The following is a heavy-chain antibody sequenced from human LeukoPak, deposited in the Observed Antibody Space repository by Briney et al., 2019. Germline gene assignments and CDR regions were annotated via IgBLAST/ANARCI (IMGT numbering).Heavy chain of an antibody. J-gene: IGHJ4*02. D-gene: IGHD2-2*01. V-gene: IGHV3-7*05. CDR3: ARDQRYCSSSSCPWEPFDY. CDR2: IKQDGSEK. CDR1: GFTFSGYW. Sequence: GGSLRLSCAASGFTFSGYWMSWVRQAPGKGLEWVANIKQDGSEKYYVDSVKGRFTISRDNAKNSLYLQMNSLTAEDTAVYYCARDQRYCSSSSCPWEPFDYWGQGTLVTVSS.